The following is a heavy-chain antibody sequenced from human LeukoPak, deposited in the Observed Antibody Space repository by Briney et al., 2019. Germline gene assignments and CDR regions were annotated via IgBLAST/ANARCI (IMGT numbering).Heavy chain of an antibody. CDR3: ARRVGAKPDY. V-gene: IGHV1-8*01. CDR1: GYTFTSYD. CDR2: VNPDSGNT. D-gene: IGHD1-26*01. Sequence: ASVKVSCKTSGYTFTSYDINWVRQAAGQGLEWMGWVNPDSGNTGYAQKFQGRVTMTRNTSISTAYMELSSLRSEDTAVYYCARRVGAKPDYWGQGTLVTVSS. J-gene: IGHJ4*02.